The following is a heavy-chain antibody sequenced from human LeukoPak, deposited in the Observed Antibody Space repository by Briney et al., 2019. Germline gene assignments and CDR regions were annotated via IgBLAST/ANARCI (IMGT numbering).Heavy chain of an antibody. D-gene: IGHD5-18*01. V-gene: IGHV5-10-1*01. Sequence: GESLKISCKGSGCSFTSYWISWVRQMPGTGLEWMGRIDPSDSYTNYSPSFQGHVTISADKSISTAYLQWSSLKASDTAMYYCARPIQGYSYGYPDAFDIWGQGTMVTVSS. CDR1: GCSFTSYW. CDR3: ARPIQGYSYGYPDAFDI. J-gene: IGHJ3*02. CDR2: IDPSDSYT.